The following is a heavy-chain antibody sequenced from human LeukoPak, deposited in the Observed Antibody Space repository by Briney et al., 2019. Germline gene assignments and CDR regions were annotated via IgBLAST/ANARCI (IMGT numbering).Heavy chain of an antibody. J-gene: IGHJ4*02. V-gene: IGHV1-2*06. CDR3: ARWGDTLNN. D-gene: IGHD3-16*01. Sequence: APVKVSCMAFGYTFIGYYMHWVRQAPGQGLEWMGRINPNSGGTNYAQKFQGRVTMTRDTATSTAYMELSSLRSDDTAVYYCARWGDTLNNWGQGTLVTVSS. CDR1: GYTFIGYY. CDR2: INPNSGGT.